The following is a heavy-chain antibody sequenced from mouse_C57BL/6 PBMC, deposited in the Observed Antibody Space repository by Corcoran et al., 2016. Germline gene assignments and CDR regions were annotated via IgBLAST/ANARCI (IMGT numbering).Heavy chain of an antibody. D-gene: IGHD1-1*01. CDR1: GYTFTTYG. V-gene: IGHV9-3*01. CDR2: INTYSGVP. Sequence: QIQLVQSGPELKKPGETVKISCKASGYTFTTYGMSWVKQAPGKGLKWMGWINTYSGVPTYADDFTGRFAFSLETSASTAYLQINNLKNEDTATYFCARKGYYYGSSWFAYWGQGTLVTVSA. CDR3: ARKGYYYGSSWFAY. J-gene: IGHJ3*01.